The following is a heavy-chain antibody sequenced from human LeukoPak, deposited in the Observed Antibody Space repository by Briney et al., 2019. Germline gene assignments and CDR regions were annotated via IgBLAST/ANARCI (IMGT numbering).Heavy chain of an antibody. D-gene: IGHD1-26*01. Sequence: GGSLRLSCAASGFTFDDYAMHWVRHAPGKGLEWVSGISWNSGSIGYADSVKGRFTISRDNAKNSLYLQMNSLRAEDTALYYCAKGGVGATLSYFDYWGQGTLVTVSS. CDR2: ISWNSGSI. J-gene: IGHJ4*02. V-gene: IGHV3-9*01. CDR1: GFTFDDYA. CDR3: AKGGVGATLSYFDY.